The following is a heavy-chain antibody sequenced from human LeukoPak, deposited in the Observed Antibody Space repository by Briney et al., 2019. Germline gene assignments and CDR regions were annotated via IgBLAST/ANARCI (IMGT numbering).Heavy chain of an antibody. J-gene: IGHJ4*02. CDR2: IYSSGST. D-gene: IGHD5-18*01. Sequence: SETLSLTCSVSGGSISGHYWSWIRQPPGKGLEWIGYIYSSGSTNYKPSLKSRVTISEDTSKNQFSLKLSSVTATDTAVYYCARVPGGGYSYGYDYWGQGTLVTVSS. CDR3: ARVPGGGYSYGYDY. V-gene: IGHV4-4*08. CDR1: GGSISGHY.